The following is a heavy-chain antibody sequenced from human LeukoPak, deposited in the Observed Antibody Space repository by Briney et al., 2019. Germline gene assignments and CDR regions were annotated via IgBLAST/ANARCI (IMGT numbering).Heavy chain of an antibody. Sequence: GGSLRLSCAASGFFFSKSWMSWVRQPPEKGLEWVANIKEDGSAKYHADSVKGRFTISRDNANNSLYLQMNSLRAEDTAIYYCAKDDDGDYWGQGILVTVSS. V-gene: IGHV3-7*01. D-gene: IGHD3-16*01. CDR1: GFFFSKSW. J-gene: IGHJ4*02. CDR2: IKEDGSAK. CDR3: AKDDDGDY.